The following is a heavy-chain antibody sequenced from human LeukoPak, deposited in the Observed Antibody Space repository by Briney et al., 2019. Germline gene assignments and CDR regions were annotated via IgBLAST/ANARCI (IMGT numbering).Heavy chain of an antibody. CDR1: GFTFSSYG. CDR2: ISYDGSNK. J-gene: IGHJ4*02. V-gene: IGHV3-30*03. CDR3: ARDFDDSSGYYFDY. D-gene: IGHD3-22*01. Sequence: GGSLRLSCAASGFTFSSYGMHWVRQAPGKGLEWVAVISYDGSNKYYADSVKGRFTISRDNSKNTLYLQMNSLRAEDTAVYYCARDFDDSSGYYFDYWGQGTLVTVPS.